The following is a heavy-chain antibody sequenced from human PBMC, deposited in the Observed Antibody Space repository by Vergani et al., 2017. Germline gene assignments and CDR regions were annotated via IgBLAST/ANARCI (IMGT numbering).Heavy chain of an antibody. CDR1: GFTFSTYA. D-gene: IGHD5-12*01. CDR3: VNDAGGYENFLDS. Sequence: EVQLLESGGSLKQPGGSVRLSCAASGFTFSTYAMHWVRQAPGKGLECVSALAGGVGSTYYKDSFKGRFIISREHSRDNLYLKMNSLRHEDTANYYFVNDAGGYENFLDSWGQGTLVTVSS. CDR2: LAGGVGST. J-gene: IGHJ4*02. V-gene: IGHV3-23*01.